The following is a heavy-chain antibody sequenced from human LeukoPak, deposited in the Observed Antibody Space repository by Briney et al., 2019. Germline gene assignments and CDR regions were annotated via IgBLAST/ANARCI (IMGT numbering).Heavy chain of an antibody. CDR1: GSTFSSYA. V-gene: IGHV3-23*01. J-gene: IGHJ4*02. CDR2: ISGSGGST. Sequence: PGGSLRLSCAASGSTFSSYAMSWVRQAPGKGLEWVSAISGSGGSTYYADSVKGRFTISRDNSKNTLYLQMNSLRAEDTAVYYCAKKNAGYYDSSGYRYDYWGQGTLVTVSS. CDR3: AKKNAGYYDSSGYRYDY. D-gene: IGHD3-22*01.